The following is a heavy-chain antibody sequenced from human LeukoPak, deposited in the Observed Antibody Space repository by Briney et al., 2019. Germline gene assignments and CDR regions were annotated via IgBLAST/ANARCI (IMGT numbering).Heavy chain of an antibody. Sequence: SVKVSCKASGGTFSSYAISWVRQAPGQGLEWMGGIIPIFGTANYAQKFQGRVTITADESTSTAYMELSSLRSEDTAVYYCARDAYSSDWYPYYFDYWGQGTLVTVSS. D-gene: IGHD6-19*01. V-gene: IGHV1-69*13. CDR3: ARDAYSSDWYPYYFDY. CDR1: GGTFSSYA. J-gene: IGHJ4*02. CDR2: IIPIFGTA.